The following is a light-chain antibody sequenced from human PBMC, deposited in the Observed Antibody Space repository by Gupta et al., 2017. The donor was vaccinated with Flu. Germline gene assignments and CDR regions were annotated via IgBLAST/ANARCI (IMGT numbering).Light chain of an antibody. CDR3: QHRIIWTRLT. V-gene: IGKV3-11*02. CDR1: QSVSTF. Sequence: EIVLTQSPATLSLSPGERPSLSCRASQSVSTFLSWYQQKPAEAPRLLIFDTSNRATGKPARVSGGVYVRDYSLSISGLEREDIAVYNSQHRIIWTRLTFGGGTKVEIK. J-gene: IGKJ4*01. CDR2: DTS.